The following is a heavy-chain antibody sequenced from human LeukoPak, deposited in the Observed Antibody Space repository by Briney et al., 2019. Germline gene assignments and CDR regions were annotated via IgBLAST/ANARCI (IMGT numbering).Heavy chain of an antibody. D-gene: IGHD6-6*01. CDR3: ARSYSSSSAPDY. V-gene: IGHV3-21*04. CDR2: ISSSSSYI. CDR1: GFTFSSYS. J-gene: IGHJ4*02. Sequence: GGSLRLSCAASGFTFSSYSMNWVRQAPGKGPEWVSSISSSSSYIYYADSVKGRFTISRDNSMSTLYLQVNSLRGEDTGVYYCARSYSSSSAPDYWGQGTLVTVSS.